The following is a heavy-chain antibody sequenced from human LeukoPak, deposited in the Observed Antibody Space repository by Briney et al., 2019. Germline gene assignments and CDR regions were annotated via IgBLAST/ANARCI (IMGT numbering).Heavy chain of an antibody. D-gene: IGHD3-10*01. CDR2: IRNDGSDK. J-gene: IGHJ4*02. V-gene: IGHV3-30*02. Sequence: GGSLRLSCAASGFTLSNNWMHWVRQAPGKGLEWVAFIRNDGSDKYYAVSVKGRFTISRDNSKNTLYLQMNSLRVEDTALYYCGKDRGFGQFLWGNDYWGQGTLVTVSS. CDR1: GFTLSNNW. CDR3: GKDRGFGQFLWGNDY.